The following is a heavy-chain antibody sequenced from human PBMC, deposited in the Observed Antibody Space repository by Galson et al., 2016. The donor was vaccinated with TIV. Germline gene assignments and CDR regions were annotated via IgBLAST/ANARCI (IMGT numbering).Heavy chain of an antibody. CDR3: ARHNCDDVPSGSYPYYFGMDV. D-gene: IGHD1-20*01. CDR1: GYTLTNYW. CDR2: IYPGDSET. J-gene: IGHJ6*02. Sequence: QSGAEVKKPGESLKISCKGSGYTLTNYWIVWVRQMHGKGLEWMGIIYPGDSETTYSPSFQGQVTSSADKSISTAYLQWSRLKASDTAMYYGARHNCDDVPSGSYPYYFGMDVWGQGTAVTVSS. V-gene: IGHV5-51*01.